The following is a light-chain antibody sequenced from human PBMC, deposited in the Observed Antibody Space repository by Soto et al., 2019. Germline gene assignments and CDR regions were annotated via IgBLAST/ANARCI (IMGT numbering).Light chain of an antibody. CDR3: RQYGSSPRYN. V-gene: IGKV3-20*01. CDR2: GAS. Sequence: EIVLTQSPGTLSLSPGERATLSCRASQSVSSSYLSWYQQKPGQAPRLLIYGASSRATGIPDRFSGSGSGTDFTLTISRLEPEDFGGYLCRQYGSSPRYNVVQGTKLEIK. J-gene: IGKJ2*01. CDR1: QSVSSSY.